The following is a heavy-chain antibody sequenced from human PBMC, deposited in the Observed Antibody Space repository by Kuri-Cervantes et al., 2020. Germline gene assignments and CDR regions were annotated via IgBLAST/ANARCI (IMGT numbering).Heavy chain of an antibody. CDR1: GYNFTTYW. Sequence: GESLKISCQASGYNFTTYWIAWVRQMPGTGLEWMGIVYPGDSDTKYSPSFQGQVTISADKSISTAFLQWNSLKASDTAIYYCARQRFFDYWGQGTLVTVSS. J-gene: IGHJ4*02. CDR3: ARQRFFDY. V-gene: IGHV5-51*01. CDR2: VYPGDSDT.